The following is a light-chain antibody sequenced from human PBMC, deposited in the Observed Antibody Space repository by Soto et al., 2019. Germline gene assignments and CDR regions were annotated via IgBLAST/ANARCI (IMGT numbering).Light chain of an antibody. J-gene: IGKJ2*01. Sequence: EIVMTQSPATLSLSPGERAALSCRASQSINSELAWYQQKPGQPPRLLIYGASTRATGVPARFTGSESGSEFTLTIIGLQTEDFAVYYSQQGHNLPLTFGQGTRLEI. CDR1: QSINSE. CDR2: GAS. V-gene: IGKV3-15*01. CDR3: QQGHNLPLT.